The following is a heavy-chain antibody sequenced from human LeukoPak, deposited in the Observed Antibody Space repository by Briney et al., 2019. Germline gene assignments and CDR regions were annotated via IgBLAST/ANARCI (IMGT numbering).Heavy chain of an antibody. D-gene: IGHD1-1*01. V-gene: IGHV3-66*01. CDR2: IYFGGIT. CDR1: GFTFSSYA. Sequence: GGSLRLSCAASGFTFSSYAMNWVGQAPDKGLEGISVIYFGGITYYADSVQGRFTISRDNSKNTVYLQMNTLRAEDTAVYYCARDGSVSRTFYFDYWGQGALVTVSS. CDR3: ARDGSVSRTFYFDY. J-gene: IGHJ4*02.